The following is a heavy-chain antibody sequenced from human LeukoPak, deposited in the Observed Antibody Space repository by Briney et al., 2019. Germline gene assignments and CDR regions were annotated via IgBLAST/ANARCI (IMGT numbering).Heavy chain of an antibody. D-gene: IGHD5-24*01. CDR3: TRLGRDGYNFGRYYFER. CDR1: GGSNSSYY. CDR2: IYYSGST. J-gene: IGHJ4*02. V-gene: IGHV4-59*01. Sequence: PSETLSLTCTVSGGSNSSYYWSWIRQPPGKGLEWIGYIYYSGSTNYNPSLKSRVTISVDTSKNQFSLKLSSVTAADTAVYYCTRLGRDGYNFGRYYFERWGQGTLVTVSS.